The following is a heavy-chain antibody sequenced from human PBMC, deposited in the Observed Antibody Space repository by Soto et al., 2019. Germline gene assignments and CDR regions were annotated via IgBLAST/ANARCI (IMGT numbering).Heavy chain of an antibody. D-gene: IGHD6-13*01. CDR2: IIPIFGTA. V-gene: IGHV1-69*06. J-gene: IGHJ5*02. CDR3: ASRASGSSWENWFDP. Sequence: SVKVSCKASGGTFSSYAISWVRQAPGQGLEWMGGIIPIFGTANYAQKFQGRVTITADKSTSTAYMELSSLRSEDTAVYYCASRASGSSWENWFDPWGQGTLVTVYS. CDR1: GGTFSSYA.